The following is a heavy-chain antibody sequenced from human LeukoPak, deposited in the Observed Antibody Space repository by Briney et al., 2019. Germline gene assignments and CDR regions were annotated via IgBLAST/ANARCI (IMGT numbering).Heavy chain of an antibody. CDR1: GFTISSYW. V-gene: IGHV3-7*01. Sequence: PGGSLRLSCAASGFTISSYWMSWVRQAPGKGLEWVANIKQDGSEKYYVDSVKGRFTISRDNAKNSLYLQMNSLRAEDTAVYYCSSRRYYFDYWGQGTLVTVSS. CDR3: SSRRYYFDY. CDR2: IKQDGSEK. J-gene: IGHJ4*02.